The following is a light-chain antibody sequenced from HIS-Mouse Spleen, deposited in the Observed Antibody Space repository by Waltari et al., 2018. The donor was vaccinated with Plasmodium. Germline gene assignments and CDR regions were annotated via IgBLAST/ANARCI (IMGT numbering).Light chain of an antibody. Sequence: SYELTQPPSVSVSPGQTASITCSGDTLGDKYACWYQQKPGQSPVLVIYQDSKRPSGIPERFSSSDTRNTATLTISGTEAVDESDCYCKAWGSSTGVFGGGTKLTVL. CDR1: TLGDKY. J-gene: IGLJ2*01. CDR2: QDS. V-gene: IGLV3-1*01. CDR3: KAWGSSTGV.